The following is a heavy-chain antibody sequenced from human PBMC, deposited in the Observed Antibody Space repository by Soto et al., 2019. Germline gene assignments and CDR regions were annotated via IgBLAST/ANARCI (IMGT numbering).Heavy chain of an antibody. J-gene: IGHJ6*02. CDR2: IYYIVST. CDR1: GDCISTTNYY. CDR3: ARAFYYGSGSYSGMDV. D-gene: IGHD3-10*01. V-gene: IGHV4-39*01. Sequence: SETLSLTCTVSGDCISTTNYYWGWIRQPPGKGLEWIGSIYYIVSTYYNPSLKSRLTISVDTSKNQLSLKLTSVTAADTAVYYCARAFYYGSGSYSGMDVWGQGTTVTVSS.